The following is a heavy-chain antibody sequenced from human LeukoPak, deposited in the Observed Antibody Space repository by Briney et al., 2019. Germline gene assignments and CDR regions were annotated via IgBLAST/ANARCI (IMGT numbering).Heavy chain of an antibody. CDR2: IHHSRNT. V-gene: IGHV4-34*01. CDR1: GGSFTDYY. D-gene: IGHD6-13*01. CDR3: ARVEAAAGTFYYYYYYYMDV. J-gene: IGHJ6*03. Sequence: SETLSLTCAVYGGSFTDYYWAWIRQPPGKGLEWIGEIHHSRNTHYNPSLKSRVTISVDTSKNQFSLKLSSVTAADTAVYYCARVEAAAGTFYYYYYYYMDVWGKGTTVTVSS.